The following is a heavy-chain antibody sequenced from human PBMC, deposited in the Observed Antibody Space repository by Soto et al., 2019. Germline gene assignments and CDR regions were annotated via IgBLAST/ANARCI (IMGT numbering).Heavy chain of an antibody. CDR1: GFTFDDYA. V-gene: IGHV3-9*01. J-gene: IGHJ4*02. Sequence: EVLLVESGGGLVQPGRSLRLSCAASGFTFDDYAMHWVRQAPGKGLEWVSGISWNSGSIGYADSVKGRFTISRDNAKNSLYLQMNSLRAEDTALYYCAKDANPGITMVRGVIGGWGQGTLVTVSS. D-gene: IGHD3-10*01. CDR3: AKDANPGITMVRGVIGG. CDR2: ISWNSGSI.